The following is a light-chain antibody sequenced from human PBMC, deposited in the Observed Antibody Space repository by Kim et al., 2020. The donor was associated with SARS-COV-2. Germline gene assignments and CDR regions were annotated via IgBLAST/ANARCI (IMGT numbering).Light chain of an antibody. CDR2: SNN. J-gene: IGLJ3*02. CDR1: SSNIGSNT. Sequence: QSVLTQPPSASGTPGQRVTISCSESSSNIGSNTVNWYQQLPGTAPKLLIYSNNQRPSGVPDRFSGSKSGTSASLAISGLQSEDEADYYCAAWDDSLNGLVFGGGTKLTVL. CDR3: AAWDDSLNGLV. V-gene: IGLV1-44*01.